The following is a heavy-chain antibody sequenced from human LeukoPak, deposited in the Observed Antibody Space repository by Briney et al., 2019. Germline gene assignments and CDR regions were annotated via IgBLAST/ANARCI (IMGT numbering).Heavy chain of an antibody. V-gene: IGHV4-59*08. J-gene: IGHJ4*02. Sequence: SETLSLTCTVSGGSISNYYWSWIRQPPGKRLEWIGYIYSSVNADYNPSLKSRVTMSVDTSNNQFSLRLSSVTAADTAVYYCARHVRGSVWYDYFDYWGQGTLVTVSS. D-gene: IGHD6-19*01. CDR1: GGSISNYY. CDR2: IYSSVNA. CDR3: ARHVRGSVWYDYFDY.